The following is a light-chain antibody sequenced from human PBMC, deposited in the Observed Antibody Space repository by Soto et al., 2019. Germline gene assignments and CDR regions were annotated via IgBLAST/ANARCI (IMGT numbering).Light chain of an antibody. CDR2: DAS. CDR1: QSVTSSY. J-gene: IGKJ1*01. Sequence: EIVLTQSPGTLSLSPGERATLSCRASQSVTSSYLAWYQQKPGQPPRLLISDASSRATGIPDRFSGSGSGTDFTLTISSLEPEDFAVYYCQQYGRSPPSLTFGQGTNVEIK. V-gene: IGKV3-20*01. CDR3: QQYGRSPPSLT.